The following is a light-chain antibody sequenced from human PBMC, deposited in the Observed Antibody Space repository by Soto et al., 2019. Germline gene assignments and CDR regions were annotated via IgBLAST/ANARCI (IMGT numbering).Light chain of an antibody. V-gene: IGKV1-27*01. CDR2: AAS. Sequence: DIQMTQSPSSLSASVGDRVTITCRASQGISNFLAWYQQKPGKVPKFLSSAASTLQSGVPSRLSGSGSGTNFTLTITSLQPEEVATYYCQKYSSVITFGQGTRLEIK. CDR3: QKYSSVIT. CDR1: QGISNF. J-gene: IGKJ5*01.